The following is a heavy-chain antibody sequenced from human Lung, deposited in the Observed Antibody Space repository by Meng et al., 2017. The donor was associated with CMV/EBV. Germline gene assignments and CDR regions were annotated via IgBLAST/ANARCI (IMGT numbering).Heavy chain of an antibody. D-gene: IGHD6-13*01. Sequence: GEXXKISCAASGFTFSNFAMSWVRLPPGKGLQWVSPITASGGSTYYADSVKGRFTVSRDNSKSTLYLQMNSLRAEDTAIYYCAKAYSSSWYRENYDYWGQGTLVTVSS. V-gene: IGHV3-23*01. CDR3: AKAYSSSWYRENYDY. CDR2: ITASGGST. J-gene: IGHJ4*02. CDR1: GFTFSNFA.